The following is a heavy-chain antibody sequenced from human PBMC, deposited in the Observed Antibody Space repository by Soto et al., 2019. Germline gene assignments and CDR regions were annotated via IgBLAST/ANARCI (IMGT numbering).Heavy chain of an antibody. J-gene: IGHJ4*02. CDR2: IIPILGIA. CDR1: GGTFSSYT. Sequence: QVQLVQSGAEVKKPGSSVKVSCKASGGTFSSYTISWVRQAPGQGLEWMGRIIPILGIANYAQKFQGRVKITADKSTSTAYMELSSLRSEDTAVYYCARDSGFEGYGYFDYWGQGTLVTVSS. D-gene: IGHD6-13*01. CDR3: ARDSGFEGYGYFDY. V-gene: IGHV1-69*08.